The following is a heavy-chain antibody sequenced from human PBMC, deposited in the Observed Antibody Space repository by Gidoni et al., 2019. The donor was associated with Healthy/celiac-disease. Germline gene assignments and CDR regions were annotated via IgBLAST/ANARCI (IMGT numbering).Heavy chain of an antibody. CDR3: ARAPDYDILTGLDAFDI. CDR1: GGSISSRNW. D-gene: IGHD3-9*01. V-gene: IGHV4-4*02. Sequence: QLQLQESGPGLVKPSGTLCITCAVSGGSISSRNWWGWVRQPQGKGREWIGEFYHSGSTNYSPSLKSRFTMSVDKAKNQFSLKLSSVTAADTAVDYCARAPDYDILTGLDAFDIWGQGTMVTVSS. CDR2: FYHSGST. J-gene: IGHJ3*02.